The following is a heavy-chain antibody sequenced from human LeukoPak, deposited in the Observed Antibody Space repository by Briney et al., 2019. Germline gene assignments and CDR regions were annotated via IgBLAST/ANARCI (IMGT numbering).Heavy chain of an antibody. CDR2: IYYSGTT. Sequence: SETLSLTCTVSGGSIRNYYWNWIRQPPGKGLEWIGFIYYSGTTNYSPSLKSRVTMSLDTSKNQFSLKVTSVTAADTAVYYCARVSAVAGTRLFDYWGQGTLVTVSS. CDR3: ARVSAVAGTRLFDY. CDR1: GGSIRNYY. J-gene: IGHJ4*02. V-gene: IGHV4-59*01. D-gene: IGHD6-19*01.